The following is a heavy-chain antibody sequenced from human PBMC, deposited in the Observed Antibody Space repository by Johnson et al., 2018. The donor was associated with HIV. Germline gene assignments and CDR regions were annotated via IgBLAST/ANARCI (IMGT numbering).Heavy chain of an antibody. V-gene: IGHV3-30-3*01. D-gene: IGHD4-17*01. CDR2: ISYDGSNK. Sequence: QVQLVESGGGVVQPGRSLRLSCAASGFTFSSYAMHWVRQAPGKGLEWVAVISYDGSNKYYADSVKGRFTISRDNSKNTLYLQMNSLRAEDTAVYYCAREFLYGDYQDAFDIWGQGTMVTVSS. CDR3: AREFLYGDYQDAFDI. J-gene: IGHJ3*02. CDR1: GFTFSSYA.